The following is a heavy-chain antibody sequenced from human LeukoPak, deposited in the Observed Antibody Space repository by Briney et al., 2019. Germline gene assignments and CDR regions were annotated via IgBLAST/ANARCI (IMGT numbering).Heavy chain of an antibody. V-gene: IGHV3-23*01. CDR2: ISVSGYNT. CDR1: GSTFSTYA. J-gene: IGHJ4*02. CDR3: AKRVAAPAFYFDY. Sequence: GGSLRLSCAASGSTFSTYAMSWVRQAPGKGLEWVSVISVSGYNTYYADSVKGRFTISRDNSKNTLYLQMNSLRAEDTAVYYCAKRVAAPAFYFDYWGQGILVTVSS. D-gene: IGHD2-15*01.